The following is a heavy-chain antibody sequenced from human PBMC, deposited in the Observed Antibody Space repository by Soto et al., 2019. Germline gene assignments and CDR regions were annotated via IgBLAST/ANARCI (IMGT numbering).Heavy chain of an antibody. Sequence: PGVSLRLSCATSGFTFSSYAMHWVRQAPGKGLEWVALISYDGSDKDYADSVKGRFTISRDNSRNTLFLQMNSLRAEDTAVYYCARDYYKYYDSSGYYRYPASWGQGNPVTVSS. J-gene: IGHJ5*02. D-gene: IGHD3-22*01. CDR1: GFTFSSYA. CDR3: ARDYYKYYDSSGYYRYPAS. CDR2: ISYDGSDK. V-gene: IGHV3-30-3*01.